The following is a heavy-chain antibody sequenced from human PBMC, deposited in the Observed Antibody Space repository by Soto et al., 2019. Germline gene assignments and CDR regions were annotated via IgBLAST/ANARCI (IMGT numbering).Heavy chain of an antibody. Sequence: GSLRLSCAASGFTFSSHAMHLVLQAQGKGLEWVGFISYDGGIKWYEDSVKGRFTISRDNSKNKQYLQMESLRVEETDVYYCARDDSGCYCVDYWGQGTLVTVSS. D-gene: IGHD1-26*01. V-gene: IGHV3-30-3*01. CDR2: ISYDGGIK. CDR3: ARDDSGCYCVDY. J-gene: IGHJ4*02. CDR1: GFTFSSHA.